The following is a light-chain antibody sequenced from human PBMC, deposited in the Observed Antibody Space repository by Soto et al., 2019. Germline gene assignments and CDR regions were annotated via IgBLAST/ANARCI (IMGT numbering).Light chain of an antibody. V-gene: IGKV3-20*01. Sequence: EVVLTQSPGTLSLFPGEGATLSCRASQGVSSNSLAWYQHQPGQAPRLLIYDASKRATGIPDRFSGSGSGTDFTLTISRLEPVDSVVYYCQQYGSFPRTFGRGTKVEIK. CDR2: DAS. J-gene: IGKJ1*01. CDR1: QGVSSNS. CDR3: QQYGSFPRT.